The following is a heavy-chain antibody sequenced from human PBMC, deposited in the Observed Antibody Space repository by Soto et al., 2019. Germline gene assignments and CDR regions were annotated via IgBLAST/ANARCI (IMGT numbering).Heavy chain of an antibody. CDR2: ISGSGGST. D-gene: IGHD6-13*01. J-gene: IGHJ5*02. V-gene: IGHV3-23*01. CDR3: AKDLYSISWLGWFDP. Sequence: EVQLLESGGGLVQPGGSLRLSCAASGFTFSSYAMSWVRQAPGKGLEWVSAISGSGGSTYYADSVKGRFTISRDNYKNTLYLQMNSLRAEDTAVYYCAKDLYSISWLGWFDPWGQGTLVTVSS. CDR1: GFTFSSYA.